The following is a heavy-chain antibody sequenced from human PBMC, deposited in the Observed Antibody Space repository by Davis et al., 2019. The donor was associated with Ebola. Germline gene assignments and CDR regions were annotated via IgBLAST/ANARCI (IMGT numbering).Heavy chain of an antibody. CDR1: GFTFSIFA. J-gene: IGHJ4*01. CDR3: ARGPTVITRGADFDF. D-gene: IGHD4-23*01. CDR2: ISGSGGRT. Sequence: GESLKISCAASGFTFSIFAMNWVRQAPGKGLEWVSAISGSGGRTNYADSVKGRFSISRDDSRNTLYLQMRGLRHADTAVYFCARGPTVITRGADFDFWGHGTLVTVSS. V-gene: IGHV3-23*01.